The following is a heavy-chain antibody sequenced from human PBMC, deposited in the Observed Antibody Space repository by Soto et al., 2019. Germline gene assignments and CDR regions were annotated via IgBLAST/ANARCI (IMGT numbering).Heavy chain of an antibody. V-gene: IGHV1-8*01. CDR2: MNPNSGNT. Sequence: ASVKVSCKASGYTFTSYDINWVRQATGQGLEWMGWMNPNSGNTGYAQKFQGRVTMTRKTSISTAYMELSSLRSEDKAVYYCARRPTKYYYYYYYMDVWGKGTTVTVSS. D-gene: IGHD2-8*01. CDR3: ARRPTKYYYYYYYMDV. CDR1: GYTFTSYD. J-gene: IGHJ6*03.